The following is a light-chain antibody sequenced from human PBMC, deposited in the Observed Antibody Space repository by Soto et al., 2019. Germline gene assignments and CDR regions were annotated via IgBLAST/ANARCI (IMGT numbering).Light chain of an antibody. CDR3: QQYGTSPPYT. CDR1: QSVSSRY. CDR2: GAS. Sequence: EIVLTQSPGTLSLSPGERATLSCRASQSVSSRYLARYQQKPGQAPRLLIYGASIRATGIPDRFSGSGSGTDFTLTISRLEPEDFALYYCQQYGTSPPYTFGQGTKLDIK. V-gene: IGKV3-20*01. J-gene: IGKJ2*01.